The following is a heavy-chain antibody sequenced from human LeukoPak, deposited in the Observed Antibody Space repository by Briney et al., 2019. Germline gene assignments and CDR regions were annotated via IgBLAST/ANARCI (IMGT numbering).Heavy chain of an antibody. CDR1: GFTFSSYW. CDR3: AREGLDSSGYCHFDY. J-gene: IGHJ4*02. CDR2: IKQDGSEK. Sequence: GGFLRLSCAASGFTFSSYWMSWVRQAPGKGLEWVANIKQDGSEKYYVDSVKGRFTISRDNAKNSLYLQMNSLRAEDTAVYYCAREGLDSSGYCHFDYWGQGTLVTVSS. V-gene: IGHV3-7*01. D-gene: IGHD3-22*01.